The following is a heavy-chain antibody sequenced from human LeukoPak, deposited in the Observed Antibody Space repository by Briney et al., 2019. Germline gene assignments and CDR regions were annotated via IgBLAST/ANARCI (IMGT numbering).Heavy chain of an antibody. V-gene: IGHV3-23*01. CDR3: AKSPWGTSDGDFDL. D-gene: IGHD7-27*01. J-gene: IGHJ2*01. CDR2: ISGSGGST. CDR1: GFTFSSYA. Sequence: GGSLRLSCAASGFTFSSYAMSWVRQAPGKGLEWVSAISGSGGSTYYADSVKGRFTISRDNSKNTLYLQMNSLRAEDTAVYYFAKSPWGTSDGDFDLWGRGTLVTVSS.